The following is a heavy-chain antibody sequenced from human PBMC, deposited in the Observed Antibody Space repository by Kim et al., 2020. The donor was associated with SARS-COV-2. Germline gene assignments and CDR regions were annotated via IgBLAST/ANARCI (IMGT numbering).Heavy chain of an antibody. V-gene: IGHV4-59*01. D-gene: IGHD2-2*01. CDR2: IYYSGST. CDR3: ARYLLGYCSSTSCYSPPYYYYYMDV. Sequence: SETLSLTCTVSGGSISSYYWSWIRQPPGKGLEWIGYIYYSGSTNYNPSLKSRVTISVDTSKNQFSLKLSSVTAADTAVYYCARYLLGYCSSTSCYSPPYYYYYMDVWGKGNAVTVSS. J-gene: IGHJ6*03. CDR1: GGSISSYY.